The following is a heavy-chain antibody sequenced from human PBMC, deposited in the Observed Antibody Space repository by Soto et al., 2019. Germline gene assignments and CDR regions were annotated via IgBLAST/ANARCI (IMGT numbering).Heavy chain of an antibody. CDR2: IYYSGIT. V-gene: IGHV4-39*01. CDR1: GGSISSSSYY. CDR3: ARHYRFVDP. J-gene: IGHJ5*02. D-gene: IGHD3-16*02. Sequence: SETLSLTCTVSGGSISSSSYYWGWIRQPPGKGLEWIGSIYYSGITYYNPSHKSRVTISVDTSKNQFSLKLSSVTAADTAVYYCARHYRFVDPWGQGTLVTVSS.